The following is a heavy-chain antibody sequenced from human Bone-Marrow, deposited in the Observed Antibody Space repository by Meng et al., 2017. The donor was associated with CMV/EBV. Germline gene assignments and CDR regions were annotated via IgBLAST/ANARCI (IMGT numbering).Heavy chain of an antibody. V-gene: IGHV1-2*02. Sequence: ASVKVSCKATGYTFSGHYLHWVRQAPGKGLEWMGWVNPNSGGTNYAQKFQTRVTMTRDMSISTSYMELRRLTSDDTALYFCAREFYFHGSNYYPHYFDPWGQGTLVTVSS. CDR1: GYTFSGHY. CDR2: VNPNSGGT. D-gene: IGHD2/OR15-2a*01. J-gene: IGHJ5*02. CDR3: AREFYFHGSNYYPHYFDP.